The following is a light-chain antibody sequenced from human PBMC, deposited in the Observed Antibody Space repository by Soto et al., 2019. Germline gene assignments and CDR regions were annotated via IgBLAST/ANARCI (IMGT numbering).Light chain of an antibody. CDR1: QSVSSY. Sequence: EIVITQSPGTLSVSPGERATLSCRASQSVSSYLAWYQQKPGQAPRLLIYDASNRATGIPARFSGSGSGTDFTLTISSLEPEDFAVYYCQQRSNWPRTFGQGTKVDIK. CDR2: DAS. J-gene: IGKJ1*01. V-gene: IGKV3-11*01. CDR3: QQRSNWPRT.